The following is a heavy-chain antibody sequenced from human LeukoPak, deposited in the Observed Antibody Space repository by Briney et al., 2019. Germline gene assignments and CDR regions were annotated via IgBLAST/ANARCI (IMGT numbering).Heavy chain of an antibody. Sequence: SETLSLTCTVSGDSISSYYWSWIRQPAGKGLEWIGRIYISGITDYNPSLKSRVTMSVDTSKNQFSLKLSSVTAADTAVYYCARDWGLIRAVPAAANYYYMDVWGKGTTVTVSS. CDR3: ARDWGLIRAVPAAANYYYMDV. V-gene: IGHV4-4*07. CDR2: IYISGIT. CDR1: GDSISSYY. D-gene: IGHD2-2*01. J-gene: IGHJ6*03.